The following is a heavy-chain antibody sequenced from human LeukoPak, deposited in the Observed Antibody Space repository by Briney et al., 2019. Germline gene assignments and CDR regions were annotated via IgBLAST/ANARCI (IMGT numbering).Heavy chain of an antibody. J-gene: IGHJ4*02. D-gene: IGHD6-13*01. CDR3: AKTRPLDSSSWSHGDY. Sequence: PGGSLRLSCAASGFTFIDYAIHWVRQAPGKGLEWVAVISFDGSNKDYPDSVKGRFTISRDNSKNTLYLQMNSLRAEDTAVYYCAKTRPLDSSSWSHGDYWGQGTLVTVSS. CDR1: GFTFIDYA. V-gene: IGHV3-30-3*02. CDR2: ISFDGSNK.